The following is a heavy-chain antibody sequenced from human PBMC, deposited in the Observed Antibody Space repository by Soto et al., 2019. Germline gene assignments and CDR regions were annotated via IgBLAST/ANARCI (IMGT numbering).Heavy chain of an antibody. CDR3: AKGGIAVAGTHFDY. Sequence: PGESLKISCAASGFTFSSYGMHWVRQAPGKGLEWVAVISYDGSNKYYADSVKGRFTISRDNSKNTLYLQMNSLRAEDTAVYYCAKGGIAVAGTHFDYWGQGTLVTVSS. CDR1: GFTFSSYG. J-gene: IGHJ4*02. D-gene: IGHD6-19*01. CDR2: ISYDGSNK. V-gene: IGHV3-30*18.